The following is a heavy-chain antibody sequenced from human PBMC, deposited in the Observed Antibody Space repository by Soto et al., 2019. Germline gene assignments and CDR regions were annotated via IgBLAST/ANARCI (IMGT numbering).Heavy chain of an antibody. CDR3: AKNAADTYYDFWGGRHFDY. J-gene: IGHJ4*02. CDR2: ISGSGGSA. D-gene: IGHD3-3*01. Sequence: EVQLLESGGGLVQPGGSLRLSCEVSGFTFSSYAMSWVRQAPGKGLEWVSEISGSGGSAYYADSVKGRFTISRDNSKNTLYLQMNSLRAEDTAVYYCAKNAADTYYDFWGGRHFDYWGQGTLVSVSS. V-gene: IGHV3-23*01. CDR1: GFTFSSYA.